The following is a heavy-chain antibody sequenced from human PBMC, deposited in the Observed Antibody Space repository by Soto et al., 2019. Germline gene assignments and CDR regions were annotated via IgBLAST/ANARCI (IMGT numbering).Heavy chain of an antibody. CDR3: ARGAPSYYDILTGYYGRHWFYA. CDR1: GGCFSRYY. CDR2: INHSGST. Sequence: SLTTSLTCPVGGGCFSRYYWSRIRQPPGKGLEKIGEINHSGSTNYNPSLKSRVTISVDTSKNQFSLKLSSVTAADTAVYYCARGAPSYYDILTGYYGRHWFYAWRQGSLVTVS. J-gene: IGHJ5*02. D-gene: IGHD3-9*01. V-gene: IGHV4-34*01.